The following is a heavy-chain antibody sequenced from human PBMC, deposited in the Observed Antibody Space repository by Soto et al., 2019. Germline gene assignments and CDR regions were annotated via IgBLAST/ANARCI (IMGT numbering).Heavy chain of an antibody. CDR3: AAGPNNLIDY. J-gene: IGHJ4*02. V-gene: IGHV1-58*01. D-gene: IGHD1-20*01. Sequence: QMQLVQSGPEVKKPGTSVKVSCKASGFTFTNSAVQWVRQARGQRLEYIGWIVVAYGNTNYAQKFRERVTITSDMSTSTAYMELSSLRSEDTAVYYCAAGPNNLIDYWGQGTLVTVSS. CDR2: IVVAYGNT. CDR1: GFTFTNSA.